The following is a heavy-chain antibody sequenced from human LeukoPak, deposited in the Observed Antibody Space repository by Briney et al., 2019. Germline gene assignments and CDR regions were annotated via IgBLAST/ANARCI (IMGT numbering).Heavy chain of an antibody. D-gene: IGHD3-16*01. CDR1: GYTFTSYD. CDR2: MNPNSGNT. CDR3: ARTLYDYVLYFDY. J-gene: IGHJ4*02. V-gene: IGHV1-8*01. Sequence: ASVKVSCKASGYTFTSYDINWVRQATGQGLEWMGWMNPNSGNTGYAQKFQGRVTLTADKSTNTAYMELSNLRSEDTAVYYCARTLYDYVLYFDYWGQGTLVTVSS.